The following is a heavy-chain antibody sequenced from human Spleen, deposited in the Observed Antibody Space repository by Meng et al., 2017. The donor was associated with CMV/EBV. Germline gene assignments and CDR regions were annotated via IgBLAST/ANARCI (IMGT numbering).Heavy chain of an antibody. D-gene: IGHD6-6*01. Sequence: GGSLRLSCKGSGYSFTSYWIGWVRQMPGKGLEWMGIIYPGDSDTRYSPSFQGQVTISADKSISTAYLQWSSLKASDTAMYYCARLSIAAPLGMDVWGQGTTVTVSS. CDR2: IYPGDSDT. V-gene: IGHV5-51*01. CDR1: GYSFTSYW. CDR3: ARLSIAAPLGMDV. J-gene: IGHJ6*02.